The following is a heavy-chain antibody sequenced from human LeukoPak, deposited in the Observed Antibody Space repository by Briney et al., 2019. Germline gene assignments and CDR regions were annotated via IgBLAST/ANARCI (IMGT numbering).Heavy chain of an antibody. CDR1: GFALSSHW. V-gene: IGHV3-7*03. J-gene: IGHJ6*02. CDR3: ARNNGMDV. CDR2: VNRDGSET. Sequence: GGSLRLSCAASGFALSSHWMTWVRQVPGRGPEWVANVNRDGSETYYLDSVKGRFTISKDNAKNSLYLRMNSLRAEDTALYHCARNNGMDVWGQGTTVIVSS.